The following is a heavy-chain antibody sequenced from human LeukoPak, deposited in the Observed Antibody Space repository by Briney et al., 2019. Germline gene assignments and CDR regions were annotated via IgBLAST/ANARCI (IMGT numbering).Heavy chain of an antibody. CDR2: ITGNGVYT. V-gene: IGHV3-23*01. D-gene: IGHD2-21*02. CDR1: GLPFGSYG. J-gene: IGHJ4*02. Sequence: GGSLRLSCAVSGLPFGSYGMTWVRQAPGKGLEWVSGITGNGVYTYYADSVKGRFTISRDNSKSTLSLQMNSLRAEDTAVYYWAKSFCGGACGWGPGTLFTVSS. CDR3: AKSFCGGACG.